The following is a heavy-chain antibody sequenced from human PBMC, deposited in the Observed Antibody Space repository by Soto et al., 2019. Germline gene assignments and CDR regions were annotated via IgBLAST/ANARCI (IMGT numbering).Heavy chain of an antibody. Sequence: SETLSLTCTVSGGSISSGDYYWSWIRQPPGKGLEWIGYIYYSGSTYYNPSLKSRVTISVDTSKNQFSLKLSSVTAADTAVYHCARSTIFGVRRFDYWGQGTLVTVSS. J-gene: IGHJ4*02. CDR1: GGSISSGDYY. CDR3: ARSTIFGVRRFDY. D-gene: IGHD3-3*01. CDR2: IYYSGST. V-gene: IGHV4-30-4*01.